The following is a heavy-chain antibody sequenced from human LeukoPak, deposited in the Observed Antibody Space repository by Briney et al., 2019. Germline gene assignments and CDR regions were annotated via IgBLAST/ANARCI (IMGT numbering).Heavy chain of an antibody. J-gene: IGHJ4*02. CDR1: GFSFSDYY. D-gene: IGHD2-21*02. CDR3: VRDNAVATTIY. V-gene: IGHV3-11*01. CDR2: ISSRDSTV. Sequence: PGGSPRLSCAASGFSFSDYYMSWIRQAPGKGLEWLSYISSRDSTVDYADSVKGRFTISRDNAKNSLYLQMNSLRAEDTAMYYCVRDNAVATTIYWGQGTLVTVSS.